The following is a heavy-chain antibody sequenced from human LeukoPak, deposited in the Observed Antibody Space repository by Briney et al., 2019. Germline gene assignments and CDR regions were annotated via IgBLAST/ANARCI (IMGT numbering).Heavy chain of an antibody. V-gene: IGHV4-34*01. D-gene: IGHD3-3*01. J-gene: IGHJ5*02. CDR3: ARAAGLRFLEWSSYNWFDP. CDR1: GFTFSNAW. Sequence: PGGSLRLSCATSGFTFSNAWMSWVRQAPGKGLEWIGEINHSGSTNYNPSLKSRVTISVDTSKNQFSLKLSSVTAADTAVYYCARAAGLRFLEWSSYNWFDPWGQGTLVTVSS. CDR2: INHSGST.